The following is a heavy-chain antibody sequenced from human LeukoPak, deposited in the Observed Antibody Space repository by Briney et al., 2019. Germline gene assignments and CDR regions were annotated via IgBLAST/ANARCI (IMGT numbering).Heavy chain of an antibody. D-gene: IGHD5-12*01. CDR2: ISGSGGST. V-gene: IGHV3-23*01. Sequence: GGSLRLSCAASGFTFSSYAMNWVRQAPGKGLEWVSAISGSGGSTYYADSVKGRFTISRDNSKNTLYLQMNSLRAEDTAVYYCAKAIGYSGYDRDFDYWGQGTLVTVSS. CDR3: AKAIGYSGYDRDFDY. CDR1: GFTFSSYA. J-gene: IGHJ4*02.